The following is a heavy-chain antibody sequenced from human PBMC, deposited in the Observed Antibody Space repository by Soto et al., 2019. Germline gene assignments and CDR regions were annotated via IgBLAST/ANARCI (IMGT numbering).Heavy chain of an antibody. D-gene: IGHD3-16*02. Sequence: QVQLVQSGAEVKKPGSSVKVSCKASGGTFSSYAISWVRQAPGQGLEWMGGIIPIFGTANYAQKFQGRVTLTADESTSRASVVLRSLRSEDTAVYYCARTYDYLWGSYRWDAFDIWGQGTIVPVSS. CDR2: IIPIFGTA. V-gene: IGHV1-69*01. J-gene: IGHJ3*02. CDR1: GGTFSSYA. CDR3: ARTYDYLWGSYRWDAFDI.